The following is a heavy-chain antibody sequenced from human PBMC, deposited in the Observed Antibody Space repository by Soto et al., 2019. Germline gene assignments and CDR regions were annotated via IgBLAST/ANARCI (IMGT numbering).Heavy chain of an antibody. CDR1: GLIFSSYD. D-gene: IGHD3-10*01. J-gene: IGHJ5*02. V-gene: IGHV3-48*04. CDR2: ISSGSGNI. CDR3: ARTYGTGSLNWFDP. Sequence: EVQLVESGGGLVQPGGSLRLSCAASGLIFSSYDMNWVRQAPRKGREWVSYISSGSGNILYADSVKGRFTISRDNAKNSLYLQMNSLRAEDTAVYYCARTYGTGSLNWFDPWGQGTLVTVSS.